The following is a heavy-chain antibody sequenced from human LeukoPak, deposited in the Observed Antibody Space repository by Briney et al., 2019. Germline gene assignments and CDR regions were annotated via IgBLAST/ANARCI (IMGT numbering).Heavy chain of an antibody. D-gene: IGHD3-22*01. V-gene: IGHV3-9*01. CDR3: ARVVWDSSGYYIDF. CDR2: ISWNSGSI. CDR1: GFTFDDYA. J-gene: IGHJ4*02. Sequence: GGSLRLSCAASGFTFDDYAMHWVRQAPGKGLEWVSGISWNSGSIGYADSVKGRFTISRDNSKNTLYLQMNSLRAEDTAVYYCARVVWDSSGYYIDFWGQGTLVTVSS.